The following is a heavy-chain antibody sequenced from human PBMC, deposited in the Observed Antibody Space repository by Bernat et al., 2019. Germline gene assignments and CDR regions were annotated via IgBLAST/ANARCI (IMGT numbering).Heavy chain of an antibody. D-gene: IGHD2-15*01. Sequence: VHLVESGGGLVQPGGSLRLSCTASGFIFSDYYMTWIRQAPGKGLEWISYYADSVKGRFTISRDNAKNSLYLQMNSLRAEDTAVYYCARASKYCSGGSCYSSALDIWGQGTMVTVSS. V-gene: IGHV3-11*01. CDR1: GFIFSDYY. CDR3: ARASKYCSGGSCYSSALDI. J-gene: IGHJ3*02.